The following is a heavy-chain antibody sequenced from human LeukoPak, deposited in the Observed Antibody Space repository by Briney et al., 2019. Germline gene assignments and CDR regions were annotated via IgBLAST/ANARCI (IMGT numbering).Heavy chain of an antibody. V-gene: IGHV1-69*06. D-gene: IGHD6-19*01. CDR2: IIPIFGTA. Sequence: SVKVSCKASGGTFSSYAISWVRQAPGQGLEWMGGIIPIFGTANYAQKFQGRVTITADKSTSTAYMELSSLRSEDTAVYYCARGVSSGWTSFDYWGQGTLVTVSS. CDR1: GGTFSSYA. J-gene: IGHJ4*02. CDR3: ARGVSSGWTSFDY.